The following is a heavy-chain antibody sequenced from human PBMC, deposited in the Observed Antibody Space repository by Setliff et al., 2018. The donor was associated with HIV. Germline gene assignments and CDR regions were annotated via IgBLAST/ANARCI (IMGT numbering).Heavy chain of an antibody. J-gene: IGHJ4*02. V-gene: IGHV3-23*01. CDR3: AKADYGDYVGGN. D-gene: IGHD4-17*01. CDR1: GFTFSRNA. CDR2: IRGSGDGDDT. Sequence: GGSLRLSCAASGFTFSRNALHWVRQAPGKGLEWVSGIRGSGDGDDTYYADSVKGRFTTSRDNSKNTLYLQMDSLRAEDTAVYYCAKADYGDYVGGNWGQGTLVTVSS.